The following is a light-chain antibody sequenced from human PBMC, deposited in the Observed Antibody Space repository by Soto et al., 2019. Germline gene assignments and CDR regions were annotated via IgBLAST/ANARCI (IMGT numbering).Light chain of an antibody. CDR1: QSVSTR. Sequence: DIQMTQSPSTLSASVGDRVTITCRASQSVSTRLAWYQQKPGKAPKVLIYDASSWAGGVPSRFTGSGSGTEFTLTINSLQPDDFATYFCQHYKSYSHTFGQGTKVDI. V-gene: IGKV1-5*01. CDR3: QHYKSYSHT. J-gene: IGKJ1*01. CDR2: DAS.